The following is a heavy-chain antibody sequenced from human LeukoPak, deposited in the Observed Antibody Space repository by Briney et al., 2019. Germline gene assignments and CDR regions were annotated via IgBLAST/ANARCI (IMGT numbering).Heavy chain of an antibody. CDR3: ARADYYDSSGYYDY. V-gene: IGHV4-59*01. CDR2: IYYSGST. Sequence: SETLSLTCTVSGGSISSYYWSWIRQPPGKGLEWIGYIYYSGSTNYNPSPKSRVTISVDTSKNQFSLKLSSVTAADTAVYYCARADYYDSSGYYDYWGQGTLVTVSS. D-gene: IGHD3-22*01. J-gene: IGHJ4*02. CDR1: GGSISSYY.